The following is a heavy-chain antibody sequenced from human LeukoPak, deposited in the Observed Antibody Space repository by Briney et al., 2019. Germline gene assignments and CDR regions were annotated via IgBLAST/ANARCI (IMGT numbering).Heavy chain of an antibody. V-gene: IGHV5-10-1*01. J-gene: IGHJ4*02. CDR1: GYSFTSYW. D-gene: IGHD2-21*01. CDR2: IDPSDSYT. Sequence: GESLKISCQGSGYSFTSYWISWVRQLPGKGLEWMGRIDPSDSYTNYSPSFQGHVTISADKSISTAYLQWCSLRASDTAMYYCARLDRLIVAVRSDYWGQGTLVTVSS. CDR3: ARLDRLIVAVRSDY.